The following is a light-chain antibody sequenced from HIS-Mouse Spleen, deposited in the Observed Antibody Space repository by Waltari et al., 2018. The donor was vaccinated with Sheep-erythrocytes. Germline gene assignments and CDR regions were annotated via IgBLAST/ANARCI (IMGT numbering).Light chain of an antibody. CDR3: QQYNNWPPV. Sequence: PASVSGSPGQSITISCRASQSVSSNLAWYQQKPGQAPRPLIYGASTRATGIPARFSGSGSGTEFTLTISSLQSEDFAVYYCQQYNNWPPVFGPGTKVDIK. CDR2: GAS. J-gene: IGKJ3*01. CDR1: QSVSSN. V-gene: IGKV3-15*01.